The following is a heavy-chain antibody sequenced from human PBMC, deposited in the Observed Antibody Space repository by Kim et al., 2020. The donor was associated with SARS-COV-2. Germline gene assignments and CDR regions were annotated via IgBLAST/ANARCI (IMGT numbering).Heavy chain of an antibody. CDR1: GFSLRTKGVG. V-gene: IGHV2-5*02. J-gene: IGHJ4*02. CDR2: IYWDGDE. D-gene: IGHD1-20*01. CDR3: AHAYNTRWPYTFDY. Sequence: SGPTLVNPTQTLTLTCTFSGFSLRTKGVGVGWVRQPPGKALEWLALIYWDGDERYSPSLKSRLTITKDTSKNQVVLTMTNMDPVDTATYYCAHAYNTRWPYTFDYWGQGTLVTVSS.